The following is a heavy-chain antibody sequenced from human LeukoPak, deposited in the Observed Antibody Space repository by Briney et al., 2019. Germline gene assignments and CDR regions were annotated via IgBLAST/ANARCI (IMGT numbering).Heavy chain of an antibody. V-gene: IGHV4-39*01. D-gene: IGHD6-19*01. CDR1: GGSISSGIHF. CDR3: ARQIAVAGEWAFDI. Sequence: SETPSLTCTVSGGSISSGIHFWIWIRQPPGMGLEWIGSINYRGSTYYNPSLKSRVTISVDTSKNQFSLKLTSVTAADTALYYCARQIAVAGEWAFDIWGQGTMVTVSS. J-gene: IGHJ3*02. CDR2: INYRGST.